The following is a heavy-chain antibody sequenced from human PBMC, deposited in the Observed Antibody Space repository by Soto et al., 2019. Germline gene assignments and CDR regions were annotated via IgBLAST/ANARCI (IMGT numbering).Heavy chain of an antibody. CDR2: ISSDGSNK. CDR3: ARDPGYYDSSGYPFDY. Sequence: PGGSLRLSCAASVFTFSNSAMPWVRQAPGKGLEWVAVISSDGSNKYYAHSVKGRFTISRDNSKNTLYLQMNSLRAEDTAVYYCARDPGYYDSSGYPFDYWGQGT. V-gene: IGHV3-30-3*01. D-gene: IGHD3-22*01. CDR1: VFTFSNSA. J-gene: IGHJ4*02.